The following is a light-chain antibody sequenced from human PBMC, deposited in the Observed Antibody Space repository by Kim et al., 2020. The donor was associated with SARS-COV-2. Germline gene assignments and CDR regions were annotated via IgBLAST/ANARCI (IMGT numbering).Light chain of an antibody. CDR3: QKYNNWPLT. CDR1: RSVRGN. Sequence: VHQWKGAPLPCRARRSVRGNLSWYQQKHGHAPRLLIYGASPRAPDIPHRVSGSGSGTESTLTISRLQCEDFAVYYCQKYNNWPLTFGQGSKVDIK. J-gene: IGKJ1*01. CDR2: GAS. V-gene: IGKV3-15*01.